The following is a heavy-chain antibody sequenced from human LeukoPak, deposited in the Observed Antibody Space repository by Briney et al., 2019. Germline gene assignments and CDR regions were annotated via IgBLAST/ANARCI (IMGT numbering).Heavy chain of an antibody. CDR3: ARGRGGRGWYFDL. Sequence: GGSLRLSCAASGFTFSDYAMVWVRQAPGKGLEWVAIISYDGSHKFYAESVQGRFTMSRDNSNSTLYLQLNPLTTDDTVVYYCARGRGGRGWYFDLWGRGTLVTVSS. CDR2: ISYDGSHK. J-gene: IGHJ2*01. CDR1: GFTFSDYA. D-gene: IGHD2-15*01. V-gene: IGHV3-30*04.